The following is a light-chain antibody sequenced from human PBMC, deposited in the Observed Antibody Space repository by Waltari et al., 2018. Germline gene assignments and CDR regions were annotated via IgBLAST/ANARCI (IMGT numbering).Light chain of an antibody. CDR3: HQYNGRPWT. V-gene: IGKV3-15*01. Sequence: EIVMTQSPATLSLSAGDRAALSCTASQSIGNNVAWYQQRPGQAPRLLLYAASTRATGVPSRFSGSGSGTEFSLAISSLQSDDFGVYYCHQYNGRPWTFGQGTRVEF. CDR1: QSIGNN. J-gene: IGKJ1*01. CDR2: AAS.